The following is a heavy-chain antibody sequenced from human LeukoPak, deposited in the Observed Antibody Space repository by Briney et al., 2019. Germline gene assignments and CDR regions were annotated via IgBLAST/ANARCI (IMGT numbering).Heavy chain of an antibody. D-gene: IGHD2-15*01. V-gene: IGHV1-18*01. Sequence: ASVKVSCKASGYTFSSYGISWVRQAPGQGLECMGWISAYNGNTNYAQRLQGRVTMTTDTSTSTAYMELRSLRSDDTAVYYCARSPLYCSGGSCYYFDYWGQGTLVTVSS. J-gene: IGHJ4*02. CDR2: ISAYNGNT. CDR3: ARSPLYCSGGSCYYFDY. CDR1: GYTFSSYG.